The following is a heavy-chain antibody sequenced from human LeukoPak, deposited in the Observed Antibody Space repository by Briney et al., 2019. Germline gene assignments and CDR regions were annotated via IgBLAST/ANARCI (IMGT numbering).Heavy chain of an antibody. Sequence: KPSETLSLTCTVSGGSISSYYWSLIRQPPGKGLEWIGYIYYSGSTNYNPSLKSRVTISVDTSKNQFSLKLSSVTAADTAVYYCARYGKIYGDYDNYFDYWGQGTLVTVSS. CDR2: IYYSGST. J-gene: IGHJ4*02. CDR1: GGSISSYY. V-gene: IGHV4-59*01. D-gene: IGHD4-17*01. CDR3: ARYGKIYGDYDNYFDY.